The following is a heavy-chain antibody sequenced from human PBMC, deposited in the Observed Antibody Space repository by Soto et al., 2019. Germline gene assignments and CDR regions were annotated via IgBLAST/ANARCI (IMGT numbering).Heavy chain of an antibody. D-gene: IGHD4-4*01. J-gene: IGHJ5*02. CDR2: ISYDGSNK. CDR1: GFTFSSYG. CDR3: AKDWATTVTSSGVDP. Sequence: QVQLVESGGGVVQPGRSLRLSCAASGFTFSSYGMHWVRQAPGKGLEWVAVISYDGSNKYYADSVKGRFTISRDNSKNTLDLQMNSLRAEDTAVYYCAKDWATTVTSSGVDPWGQGTLVTVSS. V-gene: IGHV3-30*18.